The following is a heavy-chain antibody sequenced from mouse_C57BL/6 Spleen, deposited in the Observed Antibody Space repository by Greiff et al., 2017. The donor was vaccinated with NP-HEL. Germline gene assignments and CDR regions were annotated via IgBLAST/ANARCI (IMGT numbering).Heavy chain of an antibody. CDR2: IDPSDSYT. CDR3: ARLAREGYYVLFDY. Sequence: QVQLQQPGAELVMPGASVKLSCKASGYTFTSYWMHWVKQRPGQGLEWIGEIDPSDSYTNYNQKFKGKSTLTVDKSSSTAYMQLSSLTSEDSAVYYCARLAREGYYVLFDYWGQGTTLTVSS. J-gene: IGHJ2*01. CDR1: GYTFTSYW. D-gene: IGHD2-3*01. V-gene: IGHV1-69*01.